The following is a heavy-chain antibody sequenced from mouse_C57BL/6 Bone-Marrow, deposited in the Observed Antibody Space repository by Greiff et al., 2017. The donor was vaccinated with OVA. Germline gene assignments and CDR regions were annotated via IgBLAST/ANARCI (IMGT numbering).Heavy chain of an antibody. J-gene: IGHJ2*01. D-gene: IGHD3-1*01. CDR1: GYTFTSYG. CDR3: ARDGHSGFDY. CDR2: IYPRSGNT. V-gene: IGHV1-81*01. Sequence: VKLVESGAELARPGASVKLSCKASGYTFTSYGISWVKQRTGQGLEWIGEIYPRSGNTYYNEKFKGKATLTADKSSSTAYMELRSLTSEDSAVYFCARDGHSGFDYWGQGTTLTVSS.